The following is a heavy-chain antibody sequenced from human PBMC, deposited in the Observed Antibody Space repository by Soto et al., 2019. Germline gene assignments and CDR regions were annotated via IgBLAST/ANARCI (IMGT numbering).Heavy chain of an antibody. CDR3: ARTGHIVVVTAIGDYYGMDV. D-gene: IGHD2-21*02. CDR2: ISSSSSTI. CDR1: GFTFSSYS. Sequence: GGSLRLSCAASGFTFSSYSMNWVRQAPGKGLEWVSYISSSSSTIYYADSVKGRFTISRDNAKNSLYLQMNSLRAEDTAVYYYARTGHIVVVTAIGDYYGMDVWGQGTTVTVSS. V-gene: IGHV3-48*01. J-gene: IGHJ6*01.